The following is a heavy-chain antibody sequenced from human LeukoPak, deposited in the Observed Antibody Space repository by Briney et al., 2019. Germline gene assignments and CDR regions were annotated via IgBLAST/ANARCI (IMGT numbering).Heavy chain of an antibody. CDR1: GFTFSSYA. CDR2: ISGSGETT. D-gene: IGHD2-2*01. J-gene: IGHJ4*02. Sequence: GGSLRLSCAASGFTFSSYAVSWVRQAPGRGLECISSISGSGETTYYVDSVKGRFTSSRDNSKKTVYLQLSSLRAEDTAVYYCAKAMSSTTWGIFDYWGQGTLVTVSS. V-gene: IGHV3-23*01. CDR3: AKAMSSTTWGIFDY.